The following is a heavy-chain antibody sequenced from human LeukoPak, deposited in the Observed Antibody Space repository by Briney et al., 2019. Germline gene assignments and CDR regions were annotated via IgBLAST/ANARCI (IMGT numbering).Heavy chain of an antibody. CDR2: INHSGST. CDR3: ARGSQSLGYCSGGSCRAKIFDY. CDR1: GGSFSGYY. J-gene: IGHJ4*02. D-gene: IGHD2-15*01. Sequence: PSETLSLTCAVYGGSFSGYYWSWIRQPPGKGLEWIGEINHSGSTNYNPSLKSRVTISVDMSKNQFSLKLSSVTAADTAVYYCARGSQSLGYCSGGSCRAKIFDYWGQGTLVTVSS. V-gene: IGHV4-34*01.